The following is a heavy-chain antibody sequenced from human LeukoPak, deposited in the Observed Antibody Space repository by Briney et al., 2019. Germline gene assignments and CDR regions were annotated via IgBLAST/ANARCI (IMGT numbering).Heavy chain of an antibody. V-gene: IGHV4-39*01. J-gene: IGHJ6*02. D-gene: IGHD2-2*01. CDR3: ARLRLSGYCSGTSCFNYYYYGMDV. Sequence: SETLSLTCTVSGGSISSSSYYWGWIRQPPGKGLEWIGSIYYTGSTYYNPSLKSRVTISVDTSKNQFSLKLSSVTAADTAVYYCARLRLSGYCSGTSCFNYYYYGMDVWGQGTTVTVSS. CDR2: IYYTGST. CDR1: GGSISSSSYY.